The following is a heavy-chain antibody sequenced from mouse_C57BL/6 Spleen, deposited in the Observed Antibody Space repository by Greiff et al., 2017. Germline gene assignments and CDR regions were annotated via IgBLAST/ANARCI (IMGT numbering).Heavy chain of an antibody. V-gene: IGHV5-17*01. D-gene: IGHD4-1*01. Sequence: EVQGVESGGGLVKPGGSLKLSCAASGFTFSDYGMHWVRQAPEKGLEWVAYISSGSSTIYYADTVKGRLTISRANAKNTLFLQMTNLRSEDTSMYYCANPGPYDAMDYWGQGTSVTVSS. J-gene: IGHJ4*01. CDR3: ANPGPYDAMDY. CDR2: ISSGSSTI. CDR1: GFTFSDYG.